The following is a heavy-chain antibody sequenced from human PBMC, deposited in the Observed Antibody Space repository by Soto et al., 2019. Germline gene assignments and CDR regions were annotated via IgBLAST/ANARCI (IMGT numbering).Heavy chain of an antibody. CDR1: GFTFSSYA. J-gene: IGHJ6*03. V-gene: IGHV3-23*01. CDR3: AKAMVRGGGQGDYYYYYMDV. Sequence: GGSLRLSCAASGFTFSSYAMSWVRQAPGKGLEWVSAISGSGGSTYYADSVKGRFTISRDNSKNTLYLQMNSLRAEDTAVYYCAKAMVRGGGQGDYYYYYMDVWGKGTTVTVSS. CDR2: ISGSGGST. D-gene: IGHD3-10*01.